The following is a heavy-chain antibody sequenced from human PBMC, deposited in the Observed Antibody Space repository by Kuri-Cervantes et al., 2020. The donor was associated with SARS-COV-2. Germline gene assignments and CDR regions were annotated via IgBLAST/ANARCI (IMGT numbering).Heavy chain of an antibody. CDR2: ISSSSSYI. V-gene: IGHV3-21*01. Sequence: GESLKISCAVSGFAFSNVWMHWVRQVPGKGMVWVSEISSSSSYIYYADSVKGRFTISRDNAKNSLYLQMNSLRAEDTAVYYCARDPGPLPDTAMVTYYYYYYMDVWGKGTTVTVSS. D-gene: IGHD5-18*01. CDR1: GFAFSNVW. J-gene: IGHJ6*03. CDR3: ARDPGPLPDTAMVTYYYYYYMDV.